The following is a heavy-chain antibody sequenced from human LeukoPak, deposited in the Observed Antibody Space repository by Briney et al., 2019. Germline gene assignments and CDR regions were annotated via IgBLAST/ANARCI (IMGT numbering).Heavy chain of an antibody. CDR3: ARVGNDEVDY. CDR1: GYTFTSYY. CDR2: IIPIFGTA. D-gene: IGHD1-1*01. V-gene: IGHV1-69*13. J-gene: IGHJ4*02. Sequence: ASVKVSCKASGYTFTSYYMHWVRQAPGQGLEWMGGIIPIFGTANYAQKFQGRVTITADESTSTAYMELGSLRSEDTAVYYCARVGNDEVDYWGQGTLVTVSS.